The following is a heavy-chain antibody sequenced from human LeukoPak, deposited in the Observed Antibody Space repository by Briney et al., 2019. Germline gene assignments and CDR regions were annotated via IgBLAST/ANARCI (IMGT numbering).Heavy chain of an antibody. Sequence: GGSLRLSCAASGFAFSNAWMSWVRQAPGKGLEGVGRIKSKTDGGTTDYAAPVKGRFTISRDDSKNTLYLQMNSLKTEDTAVYYCTTDPLVLEMATITGYFGYWGQGTLVTVSS. D-gene: IGHD5-24*01. J-gene: IGHJ4*02. CDR2: IKSKTDGGTT. V-gene: IGHV3-15*01. CDR1: GFAFSNAW. CDR3: TTDPLVLEMATITGYFGY.